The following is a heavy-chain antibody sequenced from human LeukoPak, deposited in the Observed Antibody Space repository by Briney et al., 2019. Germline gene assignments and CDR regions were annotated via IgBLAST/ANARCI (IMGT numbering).Heavy chain of an antibody. CDR3: ARDPLYCSGGSCYSHYYYYYGMDV. D-gene: IGHD2-15*01. Sequence: ASVKVSCKASGYTFTNYGVSWVRQAPGQGLEWMGWTSAYNGNTNYAQKLQGRVTMTTDTSTSTAYMELRSLRSDDTAVYYCARDPLYCSGGSCYSHYYYYYGMDVWGQGTTVTVSS. CDR1: GYTFTNYG. CDR2: TSAYNGNT. J-gene: IGHJ6*02. V-gene: IGHV1-18*01.